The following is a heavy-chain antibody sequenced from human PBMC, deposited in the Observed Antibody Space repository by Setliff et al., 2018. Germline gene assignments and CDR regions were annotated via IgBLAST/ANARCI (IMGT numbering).Heavy chain of an antibody. CDR1: GYTFTTYA. Sequence: GASVKVSCKASGYTFTTYAISWMRQAPGQGLEWMGWINTNTGNPSYAQGFTGRFVFSLDTSVSTAYLQISSLKAEDTAVYYCARASRVGTIVYRGYYYMDVWGKGTTVTVSS. CDR2: INTNTGNP. CDR3: ARASRVGTIVYRGYYYMDV. D-gene: IGHD3-16*02. V-gene: IGHV7-4-1*02. J-gene: IGHJ6*03.